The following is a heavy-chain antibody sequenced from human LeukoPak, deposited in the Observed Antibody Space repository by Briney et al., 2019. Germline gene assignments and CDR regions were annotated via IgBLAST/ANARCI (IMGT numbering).Heavy chain of an antibody. J-gene: IGHJ5*02. V-gene: IGHV3-53*01. Sequence: GGSLRLSCAASGFTFSSYGMHWVRQAPGKGLEWVSVTYSGGSTYYADSVKGRFTISRDNSKNTLYLQMNSLRAEDTAVYYCARDNWNYEGVWFDPWGQGTLVTVSS. CDR2: TYSGGST. CDR3: ARDNWNYEGVWFDP. D-gene: IGHD1-7*01. CDR1: GFTFSSYG.